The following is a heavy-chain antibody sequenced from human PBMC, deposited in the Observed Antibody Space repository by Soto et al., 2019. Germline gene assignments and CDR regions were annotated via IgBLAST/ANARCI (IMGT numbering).Heavy chain of an antibody. CDR1: GGSVSSGSYY. CDR2: IYYSGST. CDR3: ASSYYYDSSGYYWFDY. Sequence: SETLSLTCTVSGGSVSSGSYYWSWIRQPPGKGLEWIGYIYYSGSTNYNPSLKSRVTISVDTSKNQFSLKLSSVTAADTAVYYCASSYYYDSSGYYWFDYWGQGTLVTVSS. V-gene: IGHV4-61*01. D-gene: IGHD3-22*01. J-gene: IGHJ4*02.